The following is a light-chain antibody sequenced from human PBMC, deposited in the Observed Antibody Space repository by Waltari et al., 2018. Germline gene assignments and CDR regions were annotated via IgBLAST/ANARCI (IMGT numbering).Light chain of an antibody. CDR3: QQYNSYPVT. Sequence: DIQMTQSPSSLSASVGDRVTITCRASRDINIWFAWYQQKPEKAPKSLIFGASGLQSGVPSRCSGTGSRTDFTLTISNLQPEDFATYYCQQYNSYPVTFGQGTRVEIK. J-gene: IGKJ5*01. V-gene: IGKV1D-16*01. CDR1: RDINIW. CDR2: GAS.